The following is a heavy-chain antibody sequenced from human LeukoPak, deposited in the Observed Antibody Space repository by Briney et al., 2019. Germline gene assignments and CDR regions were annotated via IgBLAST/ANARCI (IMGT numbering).Heavy chain of an antibody. J-gene: IGHJ3*02. Sequence: GGSLRLSCAASGFTFSSYWMHWVRQAPGKGLVWVSRINSDGSTTTYADSVKGRFTISRDNAKNTLYLQMNSLRAEDTAVYYCTRSYDFWSGYYAFDIWGQGTVVTVSS. V-gene: IGHV3-74*01. CDR2: INSDGSTT. CDR1: GFTFSSYW. D-gene: IGHD3-3*01. CDR3: TRSYDFWSGYYAFDI.